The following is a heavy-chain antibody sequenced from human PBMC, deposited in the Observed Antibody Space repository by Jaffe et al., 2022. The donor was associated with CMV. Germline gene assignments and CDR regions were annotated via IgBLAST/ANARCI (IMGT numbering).Heavy chain of an antibody. Sequence: QVQLQQWGAGLLKPSETLSLTCAVYGGSFSGYYWSWIRQPPGKGLEWIGEINHSGSTNYNPSLKSRVTISVDTSKNQFSLKLSSVTAADTAVYYCARRYCSGGSCYSFPWGQGTLVTVSS. CDR2: INHSGST. D-gene: IGHD2-15*01. V-gene: IGHV4-34*01. CDR1: GGSFSGYY. J-gene: IGHJ5*02. CDR3: ARRYCSGGSCYSFP.